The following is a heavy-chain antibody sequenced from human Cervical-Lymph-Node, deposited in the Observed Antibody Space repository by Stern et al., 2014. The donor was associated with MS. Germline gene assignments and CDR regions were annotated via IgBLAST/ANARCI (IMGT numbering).Heavy chain of an antibody. Sequence: QVQLQESGPGLVKPSETLSLTCTVSGGSVNSGYYYWSWIRQPPGKALEWIGYIYSSGSTNYNPSLKSRVTISVDTSKNQFSLNLRSVTAADTAVYYCARDRRISGTHGYFLHWGQGALVTVSS. CDR3: ARDRRISGTHGYFLH. D-gene: IGHD1-7*01. CDR2: IYSSGST. CDR1: GGSVNSGYYY. J-gene: IGHJ1*01. V-gene: IGHV4-61*01.